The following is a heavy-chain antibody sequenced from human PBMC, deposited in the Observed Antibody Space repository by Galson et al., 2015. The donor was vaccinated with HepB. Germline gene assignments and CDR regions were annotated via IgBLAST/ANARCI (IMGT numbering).Heavy chain of an antibody. CDR2: TYYRSKWYN. J-gene: IGHJ4*02. CDR3: AGGSGWELLSVEPYFDY. CDR1: GDSVSSNSAA. Sequence: AISGDSVSSNSAAWNWIRQSPSRGLEWLGRTYYRSKWYNDYAVSVKSRITINPDTSKNQFSLQLNSVTPEDTAVYYCAGGSGWELLSVEPYFDYWGQGTLVTVSS. D-gene: IGHD1-26*01. V-gene: IGHV6-1*01.